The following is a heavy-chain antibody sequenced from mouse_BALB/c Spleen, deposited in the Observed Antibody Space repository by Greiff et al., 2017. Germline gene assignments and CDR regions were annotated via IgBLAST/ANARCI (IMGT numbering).Heavy chain of an antibody. CDR3: GRYPSKEVRRASWFAY. J-gene: IGHJ3*01. Sequence: EVKLVESGGGLVQPGGSRKLSCAASGFTFSSFGMHWVRQAPEKGLEWVAYISSGSSTIYYADTVKGRFTISRDNPKNTLFLQMTSLRSEDTAMYYCGRYPSKEVRRASWFAYWGQGTLVTVSA. CDR1: GFTFSSFG. CDR2: ISSGSSTI. D-gene: IGHD2-14*01. V-gene: IGHV5-17*02.